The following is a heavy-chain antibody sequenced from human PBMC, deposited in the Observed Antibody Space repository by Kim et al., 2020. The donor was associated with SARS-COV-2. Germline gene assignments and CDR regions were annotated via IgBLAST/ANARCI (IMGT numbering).Heavy chain of an antibody. D-gene: IGHD6-19*01. CDR1: GFTFSSHS. CDR3: ARLGGYSSGWAPADY. V-gene: IGHV3-23*01. CDR2: IRYTGGDP. J-gene: IGHJ4*01. Sequence: GGSLRLSCAASGFTFSSHSMTWVRQAPGKGLEWLSAIRYTGGDPYYADSVKGRFTISRDNSRNTLFLQMNSLRAEDTAVYFCARLGGYSSGWAPADYLG.